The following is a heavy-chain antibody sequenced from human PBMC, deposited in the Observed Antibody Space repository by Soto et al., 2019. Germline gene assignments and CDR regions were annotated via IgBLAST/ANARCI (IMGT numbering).Heavy chain of an antibody. Sequence: GGSLRLFWAASGFTFSSYGMHWVRQVPGEGLVWVSRISNDGSDITYADSVKGRFTASRDNTKNMVFLQMNSLRAEDTALYYCAKDHGTYGPNWIDSWGQGTLVTVSS. CDR1: GFTFSSYG. D-gene: IGHD3-10*01. CDR2: ISNDGSDI. V-gene: IGHV3-74*01. CDR3: AKDHGTYGPNWIDS. J-gene: IGHJ5*01.